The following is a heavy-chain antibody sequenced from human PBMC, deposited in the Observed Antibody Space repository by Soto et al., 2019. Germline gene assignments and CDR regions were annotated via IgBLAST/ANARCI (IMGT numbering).Heavy chain of an antibody. Sequence: ASVKVSCKTSGYTFSNYGINLVRQAPGQGLEWMGWISGYNGNTNYAQTVQGRVTMTTDTSTGTVYMELRSLKSDDTAIYYRSRFIMVGGWFDPNYYHGMDVWGQGTTVTVSS. CDR2: ISGYNGNT. CDR1: GYTFSNYG. CDR3: SRFIMVGGWFDPNYYHGMDV. D-gene: IGHD6-19*01. J-gene: IGHJ6*02. V-gene: IGHV1-18*01.